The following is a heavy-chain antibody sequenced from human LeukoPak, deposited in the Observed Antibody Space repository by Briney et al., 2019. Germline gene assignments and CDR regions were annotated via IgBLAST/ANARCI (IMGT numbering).Heavy chain of an antibody. D-gene: IGHD2-15*01. CDR1: GGTFSSYA. CDR3: ARDHCSGGSCSFDY. V-gene: IGHV1-69*01. Sequence: SSVKVSCKASGGTFSSYAISWVRQAPAQGLEWMDGIILIFGTANYAQKFQGRVTITADESTSTAYMELSSLSSEDTAVYYCARDHCSGGSCSFDYWGQGTLVTVSS. J-gene: IGHJ4*02. CDR2: IILIFGTA.